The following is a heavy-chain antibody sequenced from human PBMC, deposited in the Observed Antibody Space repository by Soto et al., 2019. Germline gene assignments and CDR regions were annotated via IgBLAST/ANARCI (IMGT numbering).Heavy chain of an antibody. CDR1: GGSIRNFY. CDR3: VRGSRKFDP. V-gene: IGHV4-59*08. CDR2: IYYTGSI. J-gene: IGHJ5*02. Sequence: ASETLSLTCTVSGGSIRNFYWSWIRQPPGKGLEWVGYIYYTGSINYNPSLKSRVTISLDMSKNQFSLKMSSVTAADTAMYFCVRGSRKFDPWGQGTLVTVSS.